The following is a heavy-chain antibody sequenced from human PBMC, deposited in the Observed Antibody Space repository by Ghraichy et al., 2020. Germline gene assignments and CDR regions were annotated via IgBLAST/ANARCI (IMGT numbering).Heavy chain of an antibody. V-gene: IGHV4-34*01. CDR3: ARGRYCGGGACYPRPSSFDY. CDR1: GGSIGGYY. J-gene: IGHJ4*02. CDR2: INYVGVT. D-gene: IGHD2-15*01. Sequence: SETLSLTCSVYGGSIGGYYWSWIRHSPGQGLEWIGGINYVGVTIYNPSLESRVTISLDTYNNQFSLSLASVTAADTALYFCARGRYCGGGACYPRPSSFDYWGQGIPVTVSS.